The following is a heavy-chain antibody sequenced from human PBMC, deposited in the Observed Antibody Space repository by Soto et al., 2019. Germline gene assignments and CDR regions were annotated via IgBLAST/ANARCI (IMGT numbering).Heavy chain of an antibody. D-gene: IGHD4-17*01. J-gene: IGHJ4*02. CDR3: ATFRGMTTATTERYFDY. V-gene: IGHV4-39*01. CDR2: IYYSGST. CDR1: GGSISSSSYY. Sequence: SATLSLTCTVSGGSISSSSYYWGWIRQPPGKWLEWAGTIYYSGSTYYNPSLESRVIISVDTSKNQFSLKLSSVTASDAAVYYCATFRGMTTATTERYFDYWGQGTLVTVS.